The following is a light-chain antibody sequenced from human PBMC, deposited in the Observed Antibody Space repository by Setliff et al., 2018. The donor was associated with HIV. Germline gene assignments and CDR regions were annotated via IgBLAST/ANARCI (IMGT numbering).Light chain of an antibody. Sequence: ELTQPSSVSVSPGQTARITCSGNILAKKYARWFQQKPGQAPVVIIYKDTERPSGIPDRFSGSSSGTTVTLTISGAQVEDEGDYYCYSAADNNVMFGGGTKVTVL. CDR1: ILAKKY. V-gene: IGLV3-27*01. CDR3: YSAADNNVM. CDR2: KDT. J-gene: IGLJ3*02.